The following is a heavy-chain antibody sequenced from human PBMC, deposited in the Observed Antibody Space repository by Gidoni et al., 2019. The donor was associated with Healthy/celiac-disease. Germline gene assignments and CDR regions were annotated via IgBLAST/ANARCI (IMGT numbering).Heavy chain of an antibody. CDR3: ARANLVVSDNYYYYGMDV. CDR1: GGSFSGYY. V-gene: IGHV4-34*01. D-gene: IGHD2-15*01. Sequence: QVQLQQWGAGLLKPSETLSLTCAVYGGSFSGYYWSWIRQPPGKGLEWIGEINHSGSTNYNPSLKSRVTISVDTSKNQFSLKLSSVTAADTAVYYCARANLVVSDNYYYYGMDVWGQGTTVTVSS. CDR2: INHSGST. J-gene: IGHJ6*02.